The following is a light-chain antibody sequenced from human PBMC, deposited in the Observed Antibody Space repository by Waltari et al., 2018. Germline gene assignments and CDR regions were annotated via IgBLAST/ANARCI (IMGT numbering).Light chain of an antibody. CDR2: WAS. CDR1: QSVLYSSDNRNY. J-gene: IGKJ4*01. CDR3: QQYYITPLS. V-gene: IGKV4-1*01. Sequence: DIVMTQFPDSLAVSLGERATINCKSSQSVLYSSDNRNYLAWYQQKPGQPPNLLIYWASTRESGVPDRFSGSGSGTDFTLTISSLQAEDVAVYYCQQYYITPLSFGGGTKVEIK.